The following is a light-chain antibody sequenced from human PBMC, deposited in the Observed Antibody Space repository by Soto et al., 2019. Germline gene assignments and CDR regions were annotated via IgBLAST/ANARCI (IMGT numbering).Light chain of an antibody. CDR2: GAS. Sequence: EIVMTQSPATLSVSPGERATLSCRASQSVSSNLAWYQQKPGQAPRLLIYGASTRATGIPARFSGSGSGTESTLTISSLQSEDFEVYYCQQYNNWPPVTFGPGTKVDIK. J-gene: IGKJ3*01. CDR3: QQYNNWPPVT. CDR1: QSVSSN. V-gene: IGKV3-15*01.